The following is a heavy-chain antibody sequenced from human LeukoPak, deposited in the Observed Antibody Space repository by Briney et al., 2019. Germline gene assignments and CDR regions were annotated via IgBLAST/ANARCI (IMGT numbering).Heavy chain of an antibody. V-gene: IGHV3-30*18. CDR2: ISYDGSNK. J-gene: IGHJ4*02. Sequence: GRSLRLSCAASGFTFSSYGIHWVRQAPGKGLEWVAVISYDGSNKYYADSVKGRFTISRDNSKNTLYPQMNSLRAEDTAVYYCAKDLDWDYWGQGTLVTVSS. CDR3: AKDLDWDY. CDR1: GFTFSSYG. D-gene: IGHD2-21*01.